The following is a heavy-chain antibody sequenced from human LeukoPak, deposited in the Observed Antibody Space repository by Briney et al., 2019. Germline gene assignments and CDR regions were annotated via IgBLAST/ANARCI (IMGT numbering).Heavy chain of an antibody. CDR1: GFTLSSFW. Sequence: GGSLRLSCAPSGFTLSSFWMHWVRQPPGKGLVWVSRINSDATNTNYADSVKGRFTISRDNTKNTVYLQMNSLGAEDTAAYYCARGGWGSSVHFDTWGQGALVTVSS. V-gene: IGHV3-74*01. J-gene: IGHJ4*02. CDR2: INSDATNT. CDR3: ARGGWGSSVHFDT. D-gene: IGHD3-10*01.